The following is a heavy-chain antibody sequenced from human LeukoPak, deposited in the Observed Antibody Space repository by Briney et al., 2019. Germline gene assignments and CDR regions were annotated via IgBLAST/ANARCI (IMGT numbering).Heavy chain of an antibody. V-gene: IGHV3-7*01. J-gene: IGHJ4*02. CDR1: GLIFRDYW. CDR3: ATRETSMARSH. Sequence: GGSLRLSCVASGLIFRDYWMNWVRQVPGKGLEWVANINEDGSVQDYVDSVRGRFSISRDNARNSFYLQINNLRVEDTAVYYCATRETSMARSHWGQGTLVTVSS. D-gene: IGHD3-10*01. CDR2: INEDGSVQ.